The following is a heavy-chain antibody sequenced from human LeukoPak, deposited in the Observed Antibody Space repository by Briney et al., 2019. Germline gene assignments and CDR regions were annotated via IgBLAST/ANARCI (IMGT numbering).Heavy chain of an antibody. CDR3: AREGGYASPFDY. Sequence: SDTLSLTCAVYGRSFSGYYWSWLRQPPGKGLEWIGEINHSGSTNYNPSLKSRVTISVDTSKNQFSLKLSSVTAADTAVYYCAREGGYASPFDYWGQGMLVTVSS. CDR1: GRSFSGYY. CDR2: INHSGST. D-gene: IGHD5-12*01. J-gene: IGHJ4*02. V-gene: IGHV4-34*01.